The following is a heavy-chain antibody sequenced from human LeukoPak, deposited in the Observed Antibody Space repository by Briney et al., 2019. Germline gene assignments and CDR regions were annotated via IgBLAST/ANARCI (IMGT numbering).Heavy chain of an antibody. CDR3: ARDTYYDFWSGYYSWVAFDI. Sequence: PSETLSLTCTVSGGSISSSSYDWGWIRQPPGKGLEWIGSIYYSGSTYYNPSLKSQITISVDTTKNHFSLKLSSVTAADTAVYYCARDTYYDFWSGYYSWVAFDIWGQGTMVTVSS. CDR1: GGSISSSSYD. CDR2: IYYSGST. J-gene: IGHJ3*02. V-gene: IGHV4-39*07. D-gene: IGHD3-3*01.